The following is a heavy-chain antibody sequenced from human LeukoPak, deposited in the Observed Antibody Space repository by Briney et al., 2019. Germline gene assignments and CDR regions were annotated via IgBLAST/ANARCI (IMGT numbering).Heavy chain of an antibody. J-gene: IGHJ3*01. CDR1: GFTFSDYY. CDR2: IGRSGTTI. CDR3: AKFFTGEYVRAFDV. Sequence: GGSLRLSCAASGFTFSDYYMSWIRQAPGKGLEWVSYIGRSGTTIHYADSVKGRFTISRDNAKNSLYLQMNSLRAEDTAVYYCAKFFTGEYVRAFDVWGQGTMVTVSS. V-gene: IGHV3-11*04. D-gene: IGHD3-10*02.